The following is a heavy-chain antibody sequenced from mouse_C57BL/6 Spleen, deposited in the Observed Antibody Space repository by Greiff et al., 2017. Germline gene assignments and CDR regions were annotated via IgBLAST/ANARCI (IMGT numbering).Heavy chain of an antibody. J-gene: IGHJ4*01. V-gene: IGHV5-9*01. Sequence: EVQRVESGGGLVKPGGSLKLSCAASGFTFSSYTMSWVRQTPEKRLEWVATISGGGGNTYYPDSVKGRFTISRDNAKNTLYLQMSSLRSEDTALYYCARQEATPMDYWGQGTSVTVSS. CDR3: ARQEATPMDY. CDR2: ISGGGGNT. CDR1: GFTFSSYT. D-gene: IGHD3-2*02.